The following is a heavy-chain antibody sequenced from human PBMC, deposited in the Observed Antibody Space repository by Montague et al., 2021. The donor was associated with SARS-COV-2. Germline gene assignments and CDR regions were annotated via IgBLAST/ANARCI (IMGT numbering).Heavy chain of an antibody. D-gene: IGHD3-10*01. Sequence: SETLSLTCTVSGGSISGHYWTWIRRLPGKGLEWIGYFYSSGATNYNPSLKSRVTISLDTSKNQFSLKLSSVAAADSAVYYCARGRYGSGSYYDAGVRAYYLYYHMDVWGLGTTVTVSS. CDR1: GGSISGHY. CDR2: FYSSGAT. CDR3: ARGRYGSGSYYDAGVRAYYLYYHMDV. V-gene: IGHV4-59*11. J-gene: IGHJ6*02.